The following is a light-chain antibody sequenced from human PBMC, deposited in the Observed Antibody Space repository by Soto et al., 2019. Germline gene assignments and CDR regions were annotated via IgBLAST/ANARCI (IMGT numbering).Light chain of an antibody. V-gene: IGLV2-14*01. CDR3: SAYTARSTLV. CDR2: EVR. J-gene: IGLJ3*02. Sequence: QSALTQPPSASGSPGQSVTISCTGTSSDVGDYDYVSWYQQHPGKAPKLIIYEVRNRPSGISSRFSGSRSGNTASLTISGLQPEDEGDYYCSAYTARSTLVFGGGTKLTVL. CDR1: SSDVGDYDY.